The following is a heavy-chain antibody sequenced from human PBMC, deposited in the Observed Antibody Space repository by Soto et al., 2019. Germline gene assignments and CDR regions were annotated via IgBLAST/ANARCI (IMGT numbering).Heavy chain of an antibody. J-gene: IGHJ4*02. CDR2: IYYSGST. CDR1: GGSISSGDDY. Sequence: TSETLSLTCTVSGGSISSGDDYWSWIRQPPGKGLEWIGSIYYSGSTYYNPSLKSRVTISVDTSKNQFSLKLNSVTAADTAVYYCASRHSSPYFDYWGQGTLVTVSS. CDR3: ASRHSSPYFDY. D-gene: IGHD6-13*01. V-gene: IGHV4-30-4*01.